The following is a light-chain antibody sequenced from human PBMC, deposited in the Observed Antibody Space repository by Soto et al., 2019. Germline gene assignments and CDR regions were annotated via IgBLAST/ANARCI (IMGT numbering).Light chain of an antibody. J-gene: IGLJ1*01. CDR3: QSADSSSPYV. CDR1: ALPKQY. CDR2: KDT. V-gene: IGLV3-25*03. Sequence: SYELTQPPSVSVSPGQTARITCSGDALPKQYAYWYQQQPGQAPVLVIYKDTERPSGIPERFSASSSGTTVTLTITGVQAEDEADYYCQSADSSSPYVFGTGTKLTVL.